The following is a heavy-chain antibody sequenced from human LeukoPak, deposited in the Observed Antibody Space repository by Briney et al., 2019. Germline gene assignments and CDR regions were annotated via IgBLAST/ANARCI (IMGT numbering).Heavy chain of an antibody. V-gene: IGHV4-61*01. D-gene: IGHD2-21*01. CDR3: AAGVVPPYYFDY. CDR1: GGSVSSGSYY. CDR2: IYYSGST. Sequence: SETLSLTCTVSGGSVSSGSYYWRWIRQPPGKGLEWIGYIYYSGSTNYNPSLKSRVTISVDTSKNQFSLKLSSVTAADTAVYYCAAGVVPPYYFDYWGQGTLVTVSS. J-gene: IGHJ4*02.